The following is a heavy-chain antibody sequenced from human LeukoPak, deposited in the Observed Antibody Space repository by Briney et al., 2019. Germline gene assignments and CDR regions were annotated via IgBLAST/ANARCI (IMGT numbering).Heavy chain of an antibody. CDR3: ARVELGYYGSGSYYYFDY. V-gene: IGHV1-18*01. J-gene: IGHJ4*02. CDR2: ISAYNGNT. D-gene: IGHD3-10*01. Sequence: GASVKVSCKASGYTFTSYGISWVRQASGQGLEWMGWISAYNGNTNYAQKLQGRVTMTTDTSTSTAYMELRSLRSDDTAVYYCARVELGYYGSGSYYYFDYWGQGTLVTVSS. CDR1: GYTFTSYG.